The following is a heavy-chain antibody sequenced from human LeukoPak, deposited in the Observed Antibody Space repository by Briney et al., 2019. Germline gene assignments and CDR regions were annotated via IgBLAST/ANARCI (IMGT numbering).Heavy chain of an antibody. CDR1: GGSIRSSNW. CDR3: ARRTGRWFDP. V-gene: IGHV4-4*02. J-gene: IGHJ5*02. D-gene: IGHD1-14*01. Sequence: SETLSLTCAVSGGSIRSSNWWSWVRQPPGKGLEWIGEINHSGSTNYNPSLKSRVTISVDTSKNQFSLKLSSVTAADTAVYYCARRTGRWFDPWGQGTLVTVSS. CDR2: INHSGST.